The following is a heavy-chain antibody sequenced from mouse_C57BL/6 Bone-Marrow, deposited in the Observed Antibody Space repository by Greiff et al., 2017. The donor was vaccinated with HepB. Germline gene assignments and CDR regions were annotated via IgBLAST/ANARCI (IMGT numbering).Heavy chain of an antibody. D-gene: IGHD1-1*01. Sequence: QVQLQQSGAELVKPGASVKLSCKASGYTFTSYWMQWVKQRPGQGLEWIGEIDPSDSYTNYNQKFKGKATLTLDTSSSTAYMQLSSLTSEDSAVYYCASYYYGSSPMYFDVWGTGTTVTVAS. V-gene: IGHV1-50*01. CDR1: GYTFTSYW. CDR2: IDPSDSYT. J-gene: IGHJ1*03. CDR3: ASYYYGSSPMYFDV.